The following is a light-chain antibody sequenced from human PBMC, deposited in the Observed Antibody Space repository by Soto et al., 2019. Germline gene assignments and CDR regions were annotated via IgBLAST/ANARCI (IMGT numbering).Light chain of an antibody. CDR1: QSVSHY. V-gene: IGKV3-11*01. J-gene: IGKJ2*02. CDR3: QQRSEWPLCT. Sequence: EIILTQSPATLSLSPGDRATLSCRASQSVSHYLAWYQQKPGQAPRLLIYDVSNRATGIPARFSGSGSGTAFTLTISSLEPEDFEVYFCQQRSEWPLCTFGQGTKLEIK. CDR2: DVS.